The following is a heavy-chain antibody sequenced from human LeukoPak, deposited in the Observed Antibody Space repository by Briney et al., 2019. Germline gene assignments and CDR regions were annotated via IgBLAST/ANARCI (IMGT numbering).Heavy chain of an antibody. V-gene: IGHV3-33*01. CDR3: ARDPQEGSYSGEIDY. CDR1: GFTFSSYG. D-gene: IGHD1-26*01. Sequence: PGGSLRLSCAASGFTFSSYGMHWVRQAPGKGLERVAVIWYDGSNKYYADSVKGRFTISRDNSKNTLYLQMNSLRAEDTAVYYCARDPQEGSYSGEIDYWGQGTLVTVSS. J-gene: IGHJ4*02. CDR2: IWYDGSNK.